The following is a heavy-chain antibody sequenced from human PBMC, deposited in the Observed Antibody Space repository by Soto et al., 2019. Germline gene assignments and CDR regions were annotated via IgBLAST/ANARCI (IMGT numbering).Heavy chain of an antibody. CDR2: ISSYNDNA. Sequence: ASVKVSCKASGYTFTTYGISWVRQAPGQGLEWLGWISSYNDNANYAPKVQGRVIMTTDTSTSTAYMEVRSLGSDDDDTAIYYCARGTPTYIDLWGQGTLVTVSS. J-gene: IGHJ5*02. D-gene: IGHD2-15*01. CDR1: GYTFTTYG. V-gene: IGHV1-18*01. CDR3: ARGTPTYIDL.